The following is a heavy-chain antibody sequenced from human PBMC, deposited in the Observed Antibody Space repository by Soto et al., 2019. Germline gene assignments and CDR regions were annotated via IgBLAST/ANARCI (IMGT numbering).Heavy chain of an antibody. J-gene: IGHJ6*02. CDR3: ARARTVYYYYGMDV. CDR1: GGSFSGYY. Sequence: SETVSLTCAVYGGSFSGYYWSWIRQPPAKGLEWIGEINHSGSTNYNPSLKSRVTISVDTSKNQFSLKLSSVTAADTAVYYCARARTVYYYYGMDVWGQGTTVTVSS. CDR2: INHSGST. V-gene: IGHV4-34*01.